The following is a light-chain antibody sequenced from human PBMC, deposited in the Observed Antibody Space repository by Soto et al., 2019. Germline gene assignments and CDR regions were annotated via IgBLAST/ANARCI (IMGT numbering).Light chain of an antibody. V-gene: IGLV1-40*01. CDR1: SSNLGAPYD. J-gene: IGLJ2*01. CDR2: GNN. CDR3: ALYVGSGTVV. Sequence: QSVLTQPPSVSGAPGQTVIISCSGSSSNLGAPYDVNWFRQLPGTVPRLLIYGNNNRPSGVPDRFSGSKSGTSASLAITGLQAEDEADYYCALYVGSGTVVFGGGTKVTVL.